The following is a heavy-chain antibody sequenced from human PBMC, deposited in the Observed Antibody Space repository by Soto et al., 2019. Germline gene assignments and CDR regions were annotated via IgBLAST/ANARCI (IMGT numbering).Heavy chain of an antibody. CDR1: GGSISSGGYY. CDR2: IYYSGST. J-gene: IGHJ6*02. CDR3: ARATYYYDSSGYSAVGMDV. D-gene: IGHD3-22*01. V-gene: IGHV4-31*03. Sequence: QVQLQESGPGLVKPSQTLSLTCTVSGGSISSGGYYWSWIRQHPGKGLEWIGYIYYSGSTYYNPSLKRRVTISVDTSKNQFSLKLSSVTAADTAVYYCARATYYYDSSGYSAVGMDVWGQGTTVTVSS.